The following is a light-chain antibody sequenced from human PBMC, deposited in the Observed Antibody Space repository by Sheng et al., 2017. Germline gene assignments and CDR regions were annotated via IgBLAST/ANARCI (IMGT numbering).Light chain of an antibody. V-gene: IGLV2-14*01. J-gene: IGLJ1*01. CDR1: SSDVGGYNY. CDR3: QSYDSSLSGYV. Sequence: QSALTQPASVSGSPGQSITISCTGTSSDVGGYNYVSWYQQHPGKAPKLMIYDVSNRPSGVSNRFSGSKSGNTASLTVSGLQVEDEADYYCQSYDSSLSGYVFGTGTKVTVL. CDR2: DVS.